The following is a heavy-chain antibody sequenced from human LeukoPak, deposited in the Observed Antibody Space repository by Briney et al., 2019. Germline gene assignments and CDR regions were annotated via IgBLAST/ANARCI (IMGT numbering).Heavy chain of an antibody. J-gene: IGHJ6*03. V-gene: IGHV4-34*01. CDR3: ARHVKSRGSYYYYYYYMDV. Sequence: SETLSLTCAVYGGSFSGYYWSWIRQPPGKGLEWIGEINHSGSTNYNPSLKSRVTISVDTSKNQFSLKLSSVTAADTAVYYCARHVKSRGSYYYYYYYMDVWGKGTTVTISS. D-gene: IGHD1-26*01. CDR1: GGSFSGYY. CDR2: INHSGST.